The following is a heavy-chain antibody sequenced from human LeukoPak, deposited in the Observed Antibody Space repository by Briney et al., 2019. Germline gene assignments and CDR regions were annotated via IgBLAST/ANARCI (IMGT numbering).Heavy chain of an antibody. CDR3: ARDLTTIAGGRFDP. J-gene: IGHJ5*02. Sequence: GASVKVSCKASGGTFSSYAISWVRQAPGQGLEWMGGIIPIFGTANYAQKFQGRVTITTDESTSTAYMELSSLRSEDTAVYYCARDLTTIAGGRFDPWGQGTLVTVSS. CDR1: GGTFSSYA. D-gene: IGHD4-17*01. V-gene: IGHV1-69*05. CDR2: IIPIFGTA.